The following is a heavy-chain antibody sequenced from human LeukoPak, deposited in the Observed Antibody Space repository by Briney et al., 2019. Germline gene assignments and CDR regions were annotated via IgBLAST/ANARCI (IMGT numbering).Heavy chain of an antibody. CDR1: GFTFSSYS. D-gene: IGHD3-22*01. CDR2: ISSSSSYI. Sequence: RTGGSLRLSCAASGFTFSSYSMNWVRQAPGKGLEWVSSISSSSSYIYYADSAKGRFTISRDNAKNSLYLQMNSLRAEDTAVYYCARDKGPADSSGYWSRWGQGTLVTVSS. J-gene: IGHJ4*02. CDR3: ARDKGPADSSGYWSR. V-gene: IGHV3-21*01.